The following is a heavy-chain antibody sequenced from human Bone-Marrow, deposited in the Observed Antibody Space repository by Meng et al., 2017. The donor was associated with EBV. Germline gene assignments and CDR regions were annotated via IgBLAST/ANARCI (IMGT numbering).Heavy chain of an antibody. V-gene: IGHV3-21*02. CDR3: ASGGLIAAAVF. CDR1: GFTFSTYT. Sequence: EVQLVESGGXLVKPGGSLRPSCAASGFTFSTYTMSWVRQAPGKGLEWVSSISSNSNYIYYADSLKGRFTISRDNAKNSLYLQMNSLRADDTAVYYCASGGLIAAAVFWGQGTLVTVAS. J-gene: IGHJ4*02. D-gene: IGHD6-13*01. CDR2: ISSNSNYI.